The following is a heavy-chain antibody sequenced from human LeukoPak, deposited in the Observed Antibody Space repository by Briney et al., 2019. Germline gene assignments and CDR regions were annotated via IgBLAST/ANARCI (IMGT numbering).Heavy chain of an antibody. V-gene: IGHV1-18*01. Sequence: GASVKVSCKASGYTFPTSGISWVRQAPGQGLEWMGWISVYNHNTNYAQKFQGRVTVTTDTSTRTAYMELRSLRSDDTAVYYCAREGGEPAATGGAFDIWGQGTMVTVSS. D-gene: IGHD2-2*01. J-gene: IGHJ3*02. CDR2: ISVYNHNT. CDR1: GYTFPTSG. CDR3: AREGGEPAATGGAFDI.